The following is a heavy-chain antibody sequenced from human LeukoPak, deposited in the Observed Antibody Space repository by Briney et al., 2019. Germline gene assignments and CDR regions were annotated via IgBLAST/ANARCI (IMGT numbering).Heavy chain of an antibody. V-gene: IGHV3-48*02. D-gene: IGHD1-14*01. CDR1: GFTFSSYT. J-gene: IGHJ4*02. Sequence: PGGSLRLSCAASGFTFSSYTMNWVRQAPGKGLEWVASISTTSSAIYYADSVKGRFTISRDNAKNSLYLQMNSLRDEDTAVYYCASSRRYGYWGQGTLVTVSS. CDR3: ASSRRYGY. CDR2: ISTTSSAI.